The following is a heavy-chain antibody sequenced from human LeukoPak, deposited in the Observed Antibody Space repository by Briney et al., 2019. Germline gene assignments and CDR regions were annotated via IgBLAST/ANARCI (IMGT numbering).Heavy chain of an antibody. Sequence: PGGSLRLSCAASGFTFSSYGMHWVRQAPGKGLEWVAFIRYDGSNKYYADSVKGRFTIPRDNSKNTLYLQMNSLRAEDTAIYYCARSGYTSGTGKFDNWGQGTLLTVSS. CDR2: IRYDGSNK. J-gene: IGHJ4*02. V-gene: IGHV3-30*02. D-gene: IGHD6-19*01. CDR1: GFTFSSYG. CDR3: ARSGYTSGTGKFDN.